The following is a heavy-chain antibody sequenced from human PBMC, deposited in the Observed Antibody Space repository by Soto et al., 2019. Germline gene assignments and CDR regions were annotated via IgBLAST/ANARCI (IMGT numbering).Heavy chain of an antibody. CDR2: IYYSGST. D-gene: IGHD2-15*01. Sequence: QVQLQESGPGLVKPSQTLSLTCTVSGGSISSSGYYWSWIRQLPGKGLEWIGYIYYSGSTYYNPSLKSRLTISLDTSKNQFSLKLNSVTAADTAVYYCASETEKYCSGGSCYGTSQLGYFDLWGRGTLVTVSS. J-gene: IGHJ2*01. CDR3: ASETEKYCSGGSCYGTSQLGYFDL. CDR1: GGSISSSGYY. V-gene: IGHV4-31*03.